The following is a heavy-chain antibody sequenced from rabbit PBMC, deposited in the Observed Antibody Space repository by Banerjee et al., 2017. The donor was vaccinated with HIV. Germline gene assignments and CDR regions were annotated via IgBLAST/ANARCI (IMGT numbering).Heavy chain of an antibody. Sequence: QEQLEESGGDLVKPEGSLTLTCTASGFSFSNKYVMCWVRQAPGKGLEWIACINTSSGNTVYASCAKGRFTISRPSSTTVTLQMTSLTAADSATYFCARDFAAVSGWNFDLWCPGALVTVS. V-gene: IGHV1S45*01. D-gene: IGHD3-1*01. J-gene: IGHJ4*01. CDR1: GFSFSNKYV. CDR2: INTSSGNT. CDR3: ARDFAAVSGWNFDL.